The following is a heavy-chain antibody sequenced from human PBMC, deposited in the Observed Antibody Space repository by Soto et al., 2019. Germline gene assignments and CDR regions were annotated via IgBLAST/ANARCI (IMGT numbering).Heavy chain of an antibody. V-gene: IGHV3-21*01. Sequence: PGGSLRLSCAASGFTFSSYSMNWVRQAPGKGLEWVSSISSSSSYIYYADSVKGRFTVSRDNAKNSLYLQMNSLRAEDTAVYYCARARITIFGVVIEGYMDVWGKGTTVTVSS. CDR2: ISSSSSYI. D-gene: IGHD3-3*01. CDR1: GFTFSSYS. J-gene: IGHJ6*03. CDR3: ARARITIFGVVIEGYMDV.